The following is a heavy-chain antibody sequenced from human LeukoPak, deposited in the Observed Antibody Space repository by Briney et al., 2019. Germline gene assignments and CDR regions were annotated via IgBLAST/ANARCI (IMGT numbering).Heavy chain of an antibody. D-gene: IGHD3-22*01. CDR3: AKARGYFDTTAYRYFDY. CDR1: GFTFDSYA. Sequence: PGGSLRLSCAASGFTFDSYAISWVRQAPGKGLEWVSGIGGGGTSTYYADSVKGRFTISRDNSKNTLYLQMNSLRAEDTAVYYCAKARGYFDTTAYRYFDYWGQGTLVTVSS. V-gene: IGHV3-23*01. J-gene: IGHJ4*02. CDR2: IGGGGTST.